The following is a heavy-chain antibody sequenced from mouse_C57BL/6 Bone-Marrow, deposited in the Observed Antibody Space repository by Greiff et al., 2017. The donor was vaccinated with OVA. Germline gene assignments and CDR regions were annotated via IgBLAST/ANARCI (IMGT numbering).Heavy chain of an antibody. Sequence: EVQGVESGPELVKPGASVKISCKASGYSFTDYNMNWVKQSNGKSLEWIGVINPNYGTTSYNQKFKGKATLTVDQSSSTAYMQLNSLTSEDSAVYYCASPYYYGSSYVMDYWGQGTSVTVSS. CDR2: INPNYGTT. J-gene: IGHJ4*01. D-gene: IGHD1-1*01. CDR1: GYSFTDYN. CDR3: ASPYYYGSSYVMDY. V-gene: IGHV1-39*01.